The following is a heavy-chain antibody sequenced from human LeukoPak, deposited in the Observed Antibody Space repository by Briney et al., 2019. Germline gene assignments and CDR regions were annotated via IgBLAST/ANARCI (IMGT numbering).Heavy chain of an antibody. CDR3: ASNIVVVVAATGDY. CDR2: ISSSSSYI. D-gene: IGHD2-15*01. Sequence: GGSLRLSCAASGFTFSSYSMNWARQAPGKGLEWVSSISSSSSYIYYADSVKGRFTISRDNAKNSLYLQMNSLRAEDTAVYYCASNIVVVVAATGDYWGQGTLVTVSS. CDR1: GFTFSSYS. V-gene: IGHV3-21*01. J-gene: IGHJ4*02.